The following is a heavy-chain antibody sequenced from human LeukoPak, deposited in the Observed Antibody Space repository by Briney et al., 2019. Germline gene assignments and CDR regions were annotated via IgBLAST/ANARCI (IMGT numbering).Heavy chain of an antibody. V-gene: IGHV4-34*01. D-gene: IGHD2-15*01. Sequence: QSSETLSLTCAVYGGSFSGYYWSWIRQPPGKGLEWIGEINHSGSTNYNPSLKSRVTISVDTSKNQFSLKLSSVAAADTAVYYCARGRGRTFVAATHAFDIWGQGTMVTVSS. CDR3: ARGRGRTFVAATHAFDI. CDR2: INHSGST. CDR1: GGSFSGYY. J-gene: IGHJ3*02.